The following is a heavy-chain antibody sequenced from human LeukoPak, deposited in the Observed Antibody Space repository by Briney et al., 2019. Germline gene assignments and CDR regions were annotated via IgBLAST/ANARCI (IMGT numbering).Heavy chain of an antibody. Sequence: SETLSLTCTVSGGSISSYYWSWIRQPPGKGLEWIGYIYTSGGTNYIPSLKGRVTISIDTPKNQFSLKLSSVTAADSAVYYCARLTRLSTSPDRYYLDYWGQGTLVTVSS. V-gene: IGHV4-4*09. J-gene: IGHJ4*02. D-gene: IGHD6-6*01. CDR3: ARLTRLSTSPDRYYLDY. CDR1: GGSISSYY. CDR2: IYTSGGT.